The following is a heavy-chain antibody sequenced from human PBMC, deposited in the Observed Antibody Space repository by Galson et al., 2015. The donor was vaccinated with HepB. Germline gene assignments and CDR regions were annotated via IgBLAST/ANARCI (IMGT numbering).Heavy chain of an antibody. Sequence: SLRLSCAASGFPFSIYAMNWVRQAPGKGLEWVSAISGSGATTFYADSLKGRFSISRDNSKNTLYLQINNLRAGDTAIYYCATSPGDGGGFWGQGTLVTVSS. D-gene: IGHD3-16*01. V-gene: IGHV3-23*01. J-gene: IGHJ4*02. CDR3: ATSPGDGGGF. CDR2: ISGSGATT. CDR1: GFPFSIYA.